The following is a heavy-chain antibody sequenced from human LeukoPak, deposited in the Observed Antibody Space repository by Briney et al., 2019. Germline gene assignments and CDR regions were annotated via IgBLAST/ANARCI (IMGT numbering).Heavy chain of an antibody. CDR2: INHSGST. Sequence: SETLSLTCAVYGGSFSGYYWSWIRQPPGKGLEWIGEINHSGSTNYNPSLKSRVTISVDTSKNQFSLKLSSVTAADTAVYYCARAEVAGSTGPFDYWGQGTLVTVSS. J-gene: IGHJ4*02. CDR3: ARAEVAGSTGPFDY. V-gene: IGHV4-34*01. CDR1: GGSFSGYY. D-gene: IGHD2-15*01.